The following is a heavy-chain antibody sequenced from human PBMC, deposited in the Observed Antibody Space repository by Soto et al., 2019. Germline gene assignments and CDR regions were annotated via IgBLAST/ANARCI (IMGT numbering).Heavy chain of an antibody. D-gene: IGHD6-19*01. Sequence: EVQLVESGGGLVKPGESLRLSCEASGFTFRNAWMSWVRQAPGKGLEWVGRTKTTTDGGTTDYAAPVNGRFRISRDDSKNTLYLQMNSLEIEDTAVYYCTTELGSRPFRRQWLVPFEYWGQGTLVTVSS. CDR2: TKTTTDGGTT. CDR3: TTELGSRPFRRQWLVPFEY. J-gene: IGHJ4*02. V-gene: IGHV3-15*01. CDR1: GFTFRNAW.